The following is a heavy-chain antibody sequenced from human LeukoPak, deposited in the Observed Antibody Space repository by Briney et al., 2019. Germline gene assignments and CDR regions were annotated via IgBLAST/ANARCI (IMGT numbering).Heavy chain of an antibody. CDR3: ARFFGEEFDY. CDR1: GGSISSYY. V-gene: IGHV4-34*01. J-gene: IGHJ4*02. CDR2: INHSGST. Sequence: SETLSLTCTVPGGSISSYYWSWIRQPPGKGLEWIGEINHSGSTNYNPSLKSRVTISVDTSKNQFSLKLSSVTAADTAVYYCARFFGEEFDYWGQGTLVTVSS. D-gene: IGHD3-10*01.